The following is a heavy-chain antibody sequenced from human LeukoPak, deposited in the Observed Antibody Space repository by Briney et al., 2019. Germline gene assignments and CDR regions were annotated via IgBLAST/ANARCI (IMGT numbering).Heavy chain of an antibody. CDR3: AAMARITMVRGVIIWGSYFDY. CDR1: GGSISSGDYY. J-gene: IGHJ4*02. V-gene: IGHV4-30-4*08. CDR2: IYYSGST. D-gene: IGHD3-10*01. Sequence: SETLSLTCTVSGGSISSGDYYWSWIRQPPGKGLEWIGYIYYSGSTYYNPSLKSRVTISVDTSKNQFSLKLSSVTAADTAVYYCAAMARITMVRGVIIWGSYFDYWGQGTLVTVSS.